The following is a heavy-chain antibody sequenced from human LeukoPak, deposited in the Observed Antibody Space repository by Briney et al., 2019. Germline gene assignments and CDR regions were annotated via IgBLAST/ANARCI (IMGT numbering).Heavy chain of an antibody. CDR2: INPSGGST. Sequence: ASVKVSCKASGYTFTSYYMHWVRQAPGQGLEWMGIINPSGGSTSYAQKFQGRVTMTRDTSTSTVYMELSSLRSDDTAVYYCARGYCSGGTCYLVENWLDPWGQGTLVTVSS. CDR3: ARGYCSGGTCYLVENWLDP. J-gene: IGHJ5*02. CDR1: GYTFTSYY. D-gene: IGHD2-15*01. V-gene: IGHV1-46*01.